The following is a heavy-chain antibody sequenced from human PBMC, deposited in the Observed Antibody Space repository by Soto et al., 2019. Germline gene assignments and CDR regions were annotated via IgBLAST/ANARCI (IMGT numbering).Heavy chain of an antibody. D-gene: IGHD5-12*01. CDR3: ARISVASRYMDV. CDR1: GGSXSSSSYY. CDR2: FYYSGST. Sequence: PXETLSLTCTVSGGSXSSSSYYWGWIRQSPGKGLEWIGSFYYSGSTYYSPSLKSRVTISGDTSKKQISLRLSSVTAADTALYYCARISVASRYMDVWGKGTTVTVSS. J-gene: IGHJ6*03. V-gene: IGHV4-39*01.